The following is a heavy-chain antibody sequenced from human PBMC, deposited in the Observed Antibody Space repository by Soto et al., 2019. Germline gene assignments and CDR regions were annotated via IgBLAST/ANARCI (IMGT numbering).Heavy chain of an antibody. CDR1: GGSFSGYY. J-gene: IGHJ4*02. Sequence: PSETLSLTCAVYGGSFSGYYWSWIRQPPGKGLEWIGEINHSGSTNYNPSLKSRVTISVDTSKNQFSLKLSSVTAADTAVYYCARLSGSGWSPDYFDYWGQGTLVTVS. CDR2: INHSGST. CDR3: ARLSGSGWSPDYFDY. V-gene: IGHV4-34*01. D-gene: IGHD6-19*01.